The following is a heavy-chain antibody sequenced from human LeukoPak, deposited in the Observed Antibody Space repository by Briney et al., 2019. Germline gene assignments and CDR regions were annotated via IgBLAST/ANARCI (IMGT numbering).Heavy chain of an antibody. CDR3: ARDSGLLDY. CDR1: GASISSYY. J-gene: IGHJ4*02. Sequence: PSETLSLPCSVSGASISSYYWNWIRHPAGKGLEWIGRIYISGDNNYNPSLKSRVTMSVDTSKNQFSLRRSSVTAADTAVYYCARDSGLLDYWGQGTLVTV. CDR2: IYISGDN. V-gene: IGHV4-4*07.